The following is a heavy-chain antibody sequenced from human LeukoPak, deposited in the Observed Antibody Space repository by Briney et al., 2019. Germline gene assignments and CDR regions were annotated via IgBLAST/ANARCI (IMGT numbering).Heavy chain of an antibody. J-gene: IGHJ4*02. CDR2: ISSSSSYI. CDR3: ARVRREVATIGFDY. D-gene: IGHD5-12*01. CDR1: GFTFSSYS. Sequence: PGGSLRLSCAASGFTFSSYSMNWVRQAPGKGLEWVSSISSSSSYIYYADSVKGRFTISRDNAKNSLYLQMNSLRAEDTAVYYCARVRREVATIGFDYWGQGTLVTVSS. V-gene: IGHV3-21*01.